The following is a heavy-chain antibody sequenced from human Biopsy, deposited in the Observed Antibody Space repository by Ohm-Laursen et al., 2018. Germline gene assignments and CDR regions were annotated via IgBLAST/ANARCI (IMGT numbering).Heavy chain of an antibody. CDR1: GFTFSTYW. CDR3: TRDTTYYAGTTYYDALDV. D-gene: IGHD2/OR15-2a*01. Sequence: GSLRLSCAASGFTFSTYWMTWVRQAPGKGLEWVANIKRDGSQSNHADSVKGRFTISRDNAKNPLYLQMNSLRAEDTAVYYCTRDTTYYAGTTYYDALDVWGQGTMLTVSS. V-gene: IGHV3-7*01. CDR2: IKRDGSQS. J-gene: IGHJ3*01.